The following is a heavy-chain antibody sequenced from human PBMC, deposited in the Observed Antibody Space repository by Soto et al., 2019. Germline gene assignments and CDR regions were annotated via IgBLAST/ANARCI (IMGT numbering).Heavy chain of an antibody. D-gene: IGHD3-3*02. CDR2: VYYSGTT. CDR3: VRYDRINMKPYSPEGFHI. V-gene: IGHV4-61*01. J-gene: IGHJ3*02. CDR1: GGSVSDKTYY. Sequence: SETLSLTCSVSGGSVSDKTYYWSWIRQPPGKRLEWIGYVYYSGTTNYNPSLKSRVTISVDTSKNQFSLRLSSVTAADTGVYYCVRYDRINMKPYSPEGFHIWGQGTMVTVSS.